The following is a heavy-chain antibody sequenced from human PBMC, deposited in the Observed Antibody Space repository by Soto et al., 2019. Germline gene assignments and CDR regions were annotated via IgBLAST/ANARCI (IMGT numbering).Heavy chain of an antibody. Sequence: GGSLRLSCSASGFIFTSYPMHWVRQAPGKGLEWVAVISTDGRDKHYADSVKGRFTISRDNSQNTLYLQMDSLRPEDTAVYYCARVSALRAFDPWGQGTLVTVSS. CDR3: ARVSALRAFDP. V-gene: IGHV3-30*04. D-gene: IGHD2-15*01. J-gene: IGHJ5*02. CDR1: GFIFTSYP. CDR2: ISTDGRDK.